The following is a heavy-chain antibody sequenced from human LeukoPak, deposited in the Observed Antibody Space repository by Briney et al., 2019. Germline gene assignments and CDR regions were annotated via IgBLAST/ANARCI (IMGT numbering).Heavy chain of an antibody. CDR2: INGRGDNT. D-gene: IGHD2/OR15-2a*01. CDR3: AKDRVSPGFNWFDP. V-gene: IGHV3-23*01. Sequence: GGSLRLSCAASGVIISSYAMSWVRQAPGKGLEWVSAINGRGDNTYYADFVKGRFTISRDNSKSTVYLQMNSLRTEDTAVYHCAKDRVSPGFNWFDPWGQGTLVTVSS. J-gene: IGHJ5*02. CDR1: GVIISSYA.